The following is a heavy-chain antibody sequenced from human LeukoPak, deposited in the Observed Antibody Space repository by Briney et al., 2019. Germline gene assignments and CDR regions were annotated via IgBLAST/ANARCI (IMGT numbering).Heavy chain of an antibody. J-gene: IGHJ4*02. Sequence: GGSLRLSCAASGFTFNSYWMHWVRQAPGKGLVWVSRIDEDGKTIDYADSVKGRFTISRDNSQSTVFLQMNSLRPEDTAVYYCARDAQSGAFSDFDYWGQGTLVTVSS. CDR1: GFTFNSYW. CDR3: ARDAQSGAFSDFDY. V-gene: IGHV3-74*01. CDR2: IDEDGKTI. D-gene: IGHD1-26*01.